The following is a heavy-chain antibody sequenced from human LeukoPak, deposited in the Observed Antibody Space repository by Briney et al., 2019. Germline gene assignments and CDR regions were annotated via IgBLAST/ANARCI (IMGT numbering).Heavy chain of an antibody. Sequence: GGSLRLSCAASGFNFNTYWMSWVRQAPGKGLEWVANIKQDGSEKFYGDSMKGRFTTSRDNSKNSLYLQVNSLRAEDTAVYYCARDGGPRDSSGYNYWGQGTLVTVSS. V-gene: IGHV3-7*01. CDR2: IKQDGSEK. CDR1: GFNFNTYW. D-gene: IGHD3-22*01. CDR3: ARDGGPRDSSGYNY. J-gene: IGHJ4*02.